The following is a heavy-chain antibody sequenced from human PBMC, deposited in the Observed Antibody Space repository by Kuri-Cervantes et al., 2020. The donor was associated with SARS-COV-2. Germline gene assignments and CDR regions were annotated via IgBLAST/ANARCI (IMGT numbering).Heavy chain of an antibody. CDR2: INWNGGST. CDR3: ARDLSDSSTPPHDP. V-gene: IGHV3-20*04. J-gene: IGHJ5*02. CDR1: GFTFDDYG. Sequence: GESLKISCAASGFTFDDYGMSWVRQAPGKGLEWVSGINWNGGSTGYADSVKGRFTISRDNAKNSLCLQMNSLRAEDTALYYCARDLSDSSTPPHDPWGQGTLVTVSS. D-gene: IGHD2-2*01.